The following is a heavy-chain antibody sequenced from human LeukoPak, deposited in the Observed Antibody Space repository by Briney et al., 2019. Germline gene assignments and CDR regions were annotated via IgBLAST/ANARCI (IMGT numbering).Heavy chain of an antibody. CDR3: ARGPPRGKYYYMDV. J-gene: IGHJ6*03. CDR2: IGTASDT. CDR1: GFTFSSLD. Sequence: GGSLRLSCAASGFTFSSLDMHWVRQPTGQGLEWVSTIGTASDTYYPGSVDGRFTLSRDNAKNSLYLQMNSLTAGDTAVYYCARGPPRGKYYYMDVWGKGTTVTVSS. V-gene: IGHV3-13*01. D-gene: IGHD1-1*01.